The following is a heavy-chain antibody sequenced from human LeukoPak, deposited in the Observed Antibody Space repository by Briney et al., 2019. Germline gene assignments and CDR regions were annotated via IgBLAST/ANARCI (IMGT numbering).Heavy chain of an antibody. Sequence: PSETLSLTCTVSGYSISSGYYWGWIRQPPGKGLEWIGSNYHSGSTYYNPSLKSRVTISVDTSKNQFSLKLSSVTAADTAVYYCARGHSEGDYWGQGTLVTVSS. CDR3: ARGHSEGDY. J-gene: IGHJ4*02. CDR2: NYHSGST. CDR1: GYSISSGYY. D-gene: IGHD5-18*01. V-gene: IGHV4-38-2*02.